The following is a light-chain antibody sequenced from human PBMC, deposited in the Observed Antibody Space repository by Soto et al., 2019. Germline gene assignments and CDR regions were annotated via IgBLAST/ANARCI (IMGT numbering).Light chain of an antibody. J-gene: IGKJ1*01. CDR2: KAS. Sequence: DIQMTQSPSTLSASVGDRVTITCRASQSISSWLAWYQQKPGKAPNLLIYKASSLESGVPSRFSGSGSGTEFTLTISSLQPDDFATYYCQQYNNCPWTFGQGTKVEIK. CDR1: QSISSW. CDR3: QQYNNCPWT. V-gene: IGKV1-5*03.